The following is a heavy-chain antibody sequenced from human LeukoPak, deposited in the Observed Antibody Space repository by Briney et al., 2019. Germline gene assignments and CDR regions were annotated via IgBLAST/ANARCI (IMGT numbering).Heavy chain of an antibody. D-gene: IGHD3-16*01. J-gene: IGHJ4*01. CDR1: GGSIGTSSYY. Sequence: PSETLSLTCTVSGGSIGTSSYYWGWVRQPPGKGLEWIGSIYYSGSTYYNPSLKSRVTISVDTSKNQFSLKPSSVTAADTAVYYCARQTGGYYFDYWGQGTLVTVSS. V-gene: IGHV4-39*01. CDR3: ARQTGGYYFDY. CDR2: IYYSGST.